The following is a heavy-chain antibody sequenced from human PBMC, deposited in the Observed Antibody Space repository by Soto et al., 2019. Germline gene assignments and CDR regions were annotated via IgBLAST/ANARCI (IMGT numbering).Heavy chain of an antibody. J-gene: IGHJ4*02. Sequence: QVQLVESGGGVVQPGRSLRLSCAASGFTFSSYAMHWVRQAPGKGLEWVAVISYDGSKKYYADSVKGRFTISGDNSKKSLSVQLDSLLAEDPAGYYCVRESDMVATNTAFAYWGQGALVTVS. CDR1: GFTFSSYA. V-gene: IGHV3-30-3*01. CDR3: VRESDMVATNTAFAY. D-gene: IGHD5-12*01. CDR2: ISYDGSKK.